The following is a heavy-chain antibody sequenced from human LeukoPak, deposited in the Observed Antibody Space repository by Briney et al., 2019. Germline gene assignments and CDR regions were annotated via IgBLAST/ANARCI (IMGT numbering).Heavy chain of an antibody. Sequence: SETLSLTCAAYGGSFSGYYWSWIRQPPGKGLEWIGEINHSGSTNYNPSLKSRVTISVDTSKNQFSLRLSSVTAADTAVYYCARGGYSYGFKAFDIWGQGTKVTVSS. V-gene: IGHV4-34*01. D-gene: IGHD5-18*01. CDR1: GGSFSGYY. CDR2: INHSGST. CDR3: ARGGYSYGFKAFDI. J-gene: IGHJ3*02.